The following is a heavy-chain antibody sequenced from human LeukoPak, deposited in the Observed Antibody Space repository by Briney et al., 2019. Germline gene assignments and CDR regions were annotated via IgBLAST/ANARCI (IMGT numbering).Heavy chain of an antibody. CDR1: EFTFSSYT. Sequence: GGSLRLSCEASEFTFSSYTINWVRQAPGKGLEWVSSVSSSSTYIKYADSVKGRFTISRDNGRKSLYLQMNSLRAEDTALYYCARDWVTHASGRPAHLDIWGQGTMVTVSS. CDR2: VSSSSTYI. J-gene: IGHJ3*02. V-gene: IGHV3-21*01. D-gene: IGHD6-19*01. CDR3: ARDWVTHASGRPAHLDI.